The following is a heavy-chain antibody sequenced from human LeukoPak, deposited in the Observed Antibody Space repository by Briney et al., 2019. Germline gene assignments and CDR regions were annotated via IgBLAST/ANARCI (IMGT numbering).Heavy chain of an antibody. CDR2: ISYDGSNK. CDR1: GFTFSSYA. CDR3: ARGRYSGSVFDY. J-gene: IGHJ4*02. D-gene: IGHD5-12*01. Sequence: GGSLRLSCAAYGFTFSSYARDWVRQAPGKGLEGVAVISYDGSNKYYADSVKVRFTISTDNSKNTLYLQMSSLRAEDTAVYYCARGRYSGSVFDYWGQGPLVTVSS. V-gene: IGHV3-30-3*01.